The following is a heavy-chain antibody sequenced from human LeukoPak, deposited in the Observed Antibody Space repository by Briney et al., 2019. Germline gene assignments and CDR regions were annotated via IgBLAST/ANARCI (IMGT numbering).Heavy chain of an antibody. CDR1: GFTFSSYG. V-gene: IGHV3-30*18. J-gene: IGHJ3*02. CDR3: AKDIRGHPLAYCGGDCYSDAFDI. D-gene: IGHD2-21*02. CDR2: ISYDGSNK. Sequence: GGSLRLSCAASGFTFSSYGMHWVRQAPGKGLEWVAVISYDGSNKYYADSVKGRFTISRDNSKNTLYLQMNSLRAEDTAVYYCAKDIRGHPLAYCGGDCYSDAFDIWGQGTMVTVSS.